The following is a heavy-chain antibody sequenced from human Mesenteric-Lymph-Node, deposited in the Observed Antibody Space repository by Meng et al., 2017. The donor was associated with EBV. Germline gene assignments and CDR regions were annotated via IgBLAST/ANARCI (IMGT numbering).Heavy chain of an antibody. CDR2: IATSGDT. V-gene: IGHV3-13*01. CDR3: AKDPDRYTKYYFDY. CDR1: SWYD. D-gene: IGHD3-16*02. J-gene: IGHJ4*02. Sequence: ESHLVGSGGGLVQPGGSLRLPCSWYDMHWVRQVTGEGLAWDSPIATSGDTHFAGSVKGPFSISRENAKNSLFLQLNSLRAGDTAVYYCAKDPDRYTKYYFDYWGQGTLVTVSS.